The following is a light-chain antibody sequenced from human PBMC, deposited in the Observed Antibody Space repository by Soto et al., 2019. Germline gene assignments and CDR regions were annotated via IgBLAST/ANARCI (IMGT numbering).Light chain of an antibody. Sequence: EIVMTQSPATLSVSPGERATLSCRASKSVSSNLAWYQQKPGQAPRLLIYGASTRATGIPARFSGSGSGTEFTLTISSLQSEDSAVYYCQQYNNWLNTFGQGTKLEIK. J-gene: IGKJ2*01. CDR3: QQYNNWLNT. V-gene: IGKV3-15*01. CDR2: GAS. CDR1: KSVSSN.